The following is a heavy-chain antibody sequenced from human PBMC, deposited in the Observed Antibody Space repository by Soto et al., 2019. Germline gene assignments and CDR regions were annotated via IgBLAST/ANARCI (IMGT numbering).Heavy chain of an antibody. CDR2: IYTGDSDT. D-gene: IGHD7-27*01. Sequence: PGEPLKISWKGSGYSFTSYWIGGVGQMPGKGLEWMGIIYTGDSDTTYSPSFQGQVTISADKSISTAYLQWSSLKASDTAMYYCAIRTRGYPGDPLDIWGQGTMVTVSS. CDR1: GYSFTSYW. CDR3: AIRTRGYPGDPLDI. J-gene: IGHJ3*02. V-gene: IGHV5-51*01.